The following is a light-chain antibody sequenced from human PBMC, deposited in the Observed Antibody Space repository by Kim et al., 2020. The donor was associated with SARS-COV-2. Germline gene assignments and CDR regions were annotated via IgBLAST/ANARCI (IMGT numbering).Light chain of an antibody. CDR2: QTS. J-gene: IGKJ2*01. V-gene: IGKV1-5*03. Sequence: ASVGDRVTITGRASLTVTGSLAWYQQKPGKAPNLLIYQTSTLESGVPSRFSGSGSGTEFTLTISSLQPDDSATYHCQQYNSASYTFGQGTKLEI. CDR3: QQYNSASYT. CDR1: LTVTGS.